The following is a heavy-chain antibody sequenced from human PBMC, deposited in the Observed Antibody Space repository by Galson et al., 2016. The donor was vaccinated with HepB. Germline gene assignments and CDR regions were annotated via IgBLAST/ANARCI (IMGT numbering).Heavy chain of an antibody. CDR3: ARDIGDCSSGTCYSDYLDY. V-gene: IGHV3-30*03. J-gene: IGHJ4*02. CDR1: GFTFNHYG. D-gene: IGHD2-15*01. CDR2: ISADGSVE. Sequence: SLRLSCAASGFTFNHYGMHWVRQAPGKGLGWVAVISADGSVEYYADPVQGRFTISRDNSKNTLFLQMSSLRAEDSAVYYCARDIGDCSSGTCYSDYLDYWGQGTLVAVSS.